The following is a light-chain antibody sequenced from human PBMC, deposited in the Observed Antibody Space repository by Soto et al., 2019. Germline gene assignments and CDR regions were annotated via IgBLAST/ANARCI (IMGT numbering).Light chain of an antibody. CDR1: QSLSSSY. J-gene: IGKJ1*01. CDR2: GAS. V-gene: IGKV3-20*01. Sequence: EIVMTQCPGTLSLSPGERATLSCRASQSLSSSYLAWYQQKPGQAPRLLIYGASSRATGIQDRFSGSGSGTEFPLTISRLEPEDFAVYYCKQYNNWPTXGQGTKVDIK. CDR3: KQYNNWPT.